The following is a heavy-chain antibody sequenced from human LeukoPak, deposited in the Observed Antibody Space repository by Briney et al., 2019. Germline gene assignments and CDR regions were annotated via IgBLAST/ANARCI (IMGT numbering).Heavy chain of an antibody. CDR1: GCSFSSSS. V-gene: IGHV3-21*01. Sequence: GGSLRLSCAAPGCSFSSSSMNWVRQAPRKVRQWVSSISSSSSYIYYADSVKGRFTISRDNAKNSLYLQMNSLRAEDTAVYYCARDEGYCSGGSCYNYFDYWGQGTLVTVSS. CDR3: ARDEGYCSGGSCYNYFDY. CDR2: ISSSSSYI. J-gene: IGHJ4*02. D-gene: IGHD2-15*01.